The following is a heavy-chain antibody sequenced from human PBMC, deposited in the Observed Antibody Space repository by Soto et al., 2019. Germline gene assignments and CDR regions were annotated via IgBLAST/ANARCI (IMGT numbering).Heavy chain of an antibody. D-gene: IGHD3-22*01. V-gene: IGHV4-30-4*08. J-gene: IGHJ5*02. Sequence: SETLSLTCTVSGGSISSGGYYWSWIRQHPGKGLEWIGYIYYSGSTYYNPSLKSRVTIPVDTSKNQFSLKLSSVTAADTAVYYCARDSDYYDSSGYSNWFDPWGQGTLVTVSS. CDR3: ARDSDYYDSSGYSNWFDP. CDR2: IYYSGST. CDR1: GGSISSGGYY.